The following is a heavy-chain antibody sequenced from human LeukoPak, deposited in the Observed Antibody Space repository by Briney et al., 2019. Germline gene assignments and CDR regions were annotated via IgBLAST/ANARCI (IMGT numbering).Heavy chain of an antibody. Sequence: SETLSLTCAVYGGSFSGYYWSWIRQPPGKGLEWIGEINHSGSTNYNPSLKSRVTISVDTSKNQFSLKLSSVTAADTAVYYCAKSSRDRGAFDIWGQGTMVTVSS. V-gene: IGHV4-34*01. CDR2: INHSGST. CDR3: AKSSRDRGAFDI. J-gene: IGHJ3*02. D-gene: IGHD6-19*01. CDR1: GGSFSGYY.